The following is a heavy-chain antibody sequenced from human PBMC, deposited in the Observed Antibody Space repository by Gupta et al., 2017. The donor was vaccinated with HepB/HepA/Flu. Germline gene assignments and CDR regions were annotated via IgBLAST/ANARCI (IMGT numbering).Heavy chain of an antibody. J-gene: IGHJ4*02. V-gene: IGHV3-49*05. CDR2: IRSKAYGGTT. D-gene: IGHD6-13*01. Sequence: EVQLLESGGGLVKPGRSLRLSCTASGLTFGDYAMSWSRQAPGKGLEWVGFIRSKAYGGTTEYAASVKGRFTISRDDSKSIAYLQMNSLKTEDTAVYYCTRGDSSSWSTIGPFDYWGQGTLVTVSS. CDR1: GLTFGDYA. CDR3: TRGDSSSWSTIGPFDY.